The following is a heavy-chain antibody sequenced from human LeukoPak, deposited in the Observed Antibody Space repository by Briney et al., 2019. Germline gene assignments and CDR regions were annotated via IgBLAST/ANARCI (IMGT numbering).Heavy chain of an antibody. Sequence: GSLRLSCAASGFTFHTYSMNWVRQAPGEGLEWVSYMSTSSSTIYYADSVKGRFTISRDNAKNSLYLQMHGLRGDDTATYFCATAPNSYYYYMDFWGKGTTVTVSS. CDR3: ATAPNSYYYYMDF. CDR1: GFTFHTYS. V-gene: IGHV3-48*01. CDR2: MSTSSSTI. J-gene: IGHJ6*03.